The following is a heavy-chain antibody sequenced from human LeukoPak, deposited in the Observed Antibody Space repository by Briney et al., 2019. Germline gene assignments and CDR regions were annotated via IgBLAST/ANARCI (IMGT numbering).Heavy chain of an antibody. CDR2: IYYSGST. D-gene: IGHD3-22*01. Sequence: SETLSLTCTVSGGSISSGGYYWSWIRQHPGKGLEWIGYIYYSGSTYYNPSLKSRVTISVDTSKNQFSLKLSSVTAADTAVYYCARGAYDSSGYNYGYWGQGTLGTVSS. CDR1: GGSISSGGYY. J-gene: IGHJ4*02. CDR3: ARGAYDSSGYNYGY. V-gene: IGHV4-31*03.